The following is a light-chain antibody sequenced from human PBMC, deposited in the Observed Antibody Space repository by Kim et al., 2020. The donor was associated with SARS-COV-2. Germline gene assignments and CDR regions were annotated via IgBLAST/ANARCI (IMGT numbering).Light chain of an antibody. CDR3: QQYHDYPLT. CDR2: GVS. Sequence: ASVGDKVTITCRASQAIGEDLAWFQQKPGKAPKSLIYGVSNLQPGVPSTFSGSESGTEFTLTISNVQPEDFATYFCQQYHDYPLTFGGGTKVEIK. V-gene: IGKV1-16*01. J-gene: IGKJ4*01. CDR1: QAIGED.